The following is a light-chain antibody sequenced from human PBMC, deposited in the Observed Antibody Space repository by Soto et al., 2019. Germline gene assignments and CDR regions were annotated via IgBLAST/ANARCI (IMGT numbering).Light chain of an antibody. V-gene: IGKV3-20*01. Sequence: EIVLTQSPHTLSLSPGERATLSCRASQSVTSNYLAWYQQKPGQPPRLLIYGASNRATGIPDRFSGGGSGTDFTLAITRLEPEDFAVYFCQQYGSSLITFGQGTRLEIK. CDR1: QSVTSNY. J-gene: IGKJ5*01. CDR3: QQYGSSLIT. CDR2: GAS.